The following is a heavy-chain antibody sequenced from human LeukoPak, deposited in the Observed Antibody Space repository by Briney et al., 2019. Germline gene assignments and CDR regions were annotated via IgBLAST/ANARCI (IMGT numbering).Heavy chain of an antibody. Sequence: HPGGSLRLSCAASGFTVSSNYMSWVRQAPGKGLEWVSVIYSGGSTYYADSVKGRFTISRHNSKNTLYLQMNSLRAEDTAVYYSARGQYCTNGVCYGIDYWGQGTLVTVSS. J-gene: IGHJ4*02. D-gene: IGHD2-8*01. CDR1: GFTVSSNY. CDR3: ARGQYCTNGVCYGIDY. V-gene: IGHV3-53*04. CDR2: IYSGGST.